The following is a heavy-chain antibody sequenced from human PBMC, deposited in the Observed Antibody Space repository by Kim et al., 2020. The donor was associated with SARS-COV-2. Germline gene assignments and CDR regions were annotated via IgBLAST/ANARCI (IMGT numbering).Heavy chain of an antibody. J-gene: IGHJ6*02. Sequence: GGSLRLSCSASGFTFTTYDMHWVRQAPGKGLEWVSSISTSNSYIYYADSVKGRFSISRDNAKNSLYLQMNSLRVEDTAVYYCARVGYSGYDYKDYYGLDVWGQGTTVTVSS. CDR1: GFTFTTYD. CDR3: ARVGYSGYDYKDYYGLDV. D-gene: IGHD5-12*01. CDR2: ISTSNSYI. V-gene: IGHV3-21*01.